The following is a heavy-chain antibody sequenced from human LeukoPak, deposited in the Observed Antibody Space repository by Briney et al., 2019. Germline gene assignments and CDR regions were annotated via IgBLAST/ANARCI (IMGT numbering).Heavy chain of an antibody. CDR2: IDKHGSGK. Sequence: AGGSLRLSCVASGFTFSTSWVTWVRQAPGKGLEWVANIDKHGSGKYYVDSVKGRFAISRDYASNSVFLQMDSLRAEDTSVYYCARDVPHADYWGQGTLVTVSS. CDR1: GFTFSTSW. CDR3: ARDVPHADY. D-gene: IGHD6-6*01. V-gene: IGHV3-7*01. J-gene: IGHJ4*02.